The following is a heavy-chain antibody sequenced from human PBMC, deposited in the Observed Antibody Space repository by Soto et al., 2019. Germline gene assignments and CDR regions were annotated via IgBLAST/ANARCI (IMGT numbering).Heavy chain of an antibody. CDR1: GFSLSTIGVG. CDR3: ARKGSGDCELDY. Sequence: QITLKESGPTLVKPTQTLTLTCTRSGFSLSTIGVGVGWIRQSPGKALERLAVIYWDDVKHYSPSLERRLTITKDTSESVVVLTMTHMDPVDTAIYFCARKGSGDCELDYCGQGILVTVSS. D-gene: IGHD2-21*02. V-gene: IGHV2-5*02. J-gene: IGHJ4*02. CDR2: IYWDDVK.